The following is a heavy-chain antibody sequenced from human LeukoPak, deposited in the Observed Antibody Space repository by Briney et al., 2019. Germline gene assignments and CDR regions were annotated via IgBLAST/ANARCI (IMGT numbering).Heavy chain of an antibody. Sequence: GRSLRLSCAASGFPLTYYGMHWVRQAPGKGLEWVALISYDGNKKYYADSVKGRFTIPRDNSENTHYLQMNSLRAEDTAVYYCARDVGVVVPAAFDPWGQGTLVTVSS. D-gene: IGHD2-2*01. CDR2: ISYDGNKK. V-gene: IGHV3-33*05. J-gene: IGHJ5*02. CDR1: GFPLTYYG. CDR3: ARDVGVVVPAAFDP.